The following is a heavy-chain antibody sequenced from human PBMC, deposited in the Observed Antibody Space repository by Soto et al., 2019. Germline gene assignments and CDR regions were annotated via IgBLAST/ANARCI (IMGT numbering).Heavy chain of an antibody. Sequence: SETLSLTCTVSGSSVSSYYWSWIRRSPGKGLEWIGYIYYSGSTKYKPSLKSRVTISVDTSKNQFSLKLTSATAADTAVYFCARHSNRNYGLYYFDYWGLGALVTVYS. CDR2: IYYSGST. D-gene: IGHD4-4*01. CDR1: GSSVSSYY. V-gene: IGHV4-59*08. CDR3: ARHSNRNYGLYYFDY. J-gene: IGHJ4*02.